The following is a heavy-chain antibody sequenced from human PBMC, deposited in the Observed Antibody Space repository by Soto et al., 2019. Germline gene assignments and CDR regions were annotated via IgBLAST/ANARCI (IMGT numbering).Heavy chain of an antibody. CDR2: IRSKVYAGTT. J-gene: IGHJ4*02. CDR3: TRVAGDGYSYDRDDY. V-gene: IGHV3-49*04. D-gene: IGHD5-18*01. Sequence: PGGSLRLSCKTSGFTFGNYGLTWVRQAPGKGLEWVAFIRSKVYAGTTEYAASVKGRFTISRDDSKSIVYLQMNSLQTEDTAVYFCTRVAGDGYSYDRDDYWGQGTLVTVSS. CDR1: GFTFGNYG.